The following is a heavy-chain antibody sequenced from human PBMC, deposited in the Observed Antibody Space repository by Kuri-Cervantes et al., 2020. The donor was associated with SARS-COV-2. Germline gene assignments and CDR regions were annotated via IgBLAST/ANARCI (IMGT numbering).Heavy chain of an antibody. Sequence: GESLKISCAASGFTFSSYAMHWVRQAPGKGLEWVAVISYDGSNKYYADSVKGRFTISRDNSKNTLYLQMNSLRAEDTAVYYCALYGDYYYWGQGTLVTVSS. CDR2: ISYDGSNK. CDR1: GFTFSSYA. J-gene: IGHJ4*02. V-gene: IGHV3-30-3*01. CDR3: ALYGDYYY. D-gene: IGHD4-17*01.